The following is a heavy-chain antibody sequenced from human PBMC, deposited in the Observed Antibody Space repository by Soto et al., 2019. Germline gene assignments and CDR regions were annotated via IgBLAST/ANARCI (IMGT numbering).Heavy chain of an antibody. D-gene: IGHD3-16*01. J-gene: IGHJ6*02. CDR1: GFDFSSYA. CDR3: XXGILSATIGPYAMDV. CDR2: ISYDGNYI. V-gene: IGHV3-30*03. Sequence: QVQLVESGGGVVQPGASLRLSCEASGFDFSSYAMHWVRQAPGKGLEWVGVISYDGNYIYYADSVKGRFTISRDNSKNTLYVQVNSLRPEDTAVYYXXXGILSATIGPYAMDVWGQGTTVTVSS.